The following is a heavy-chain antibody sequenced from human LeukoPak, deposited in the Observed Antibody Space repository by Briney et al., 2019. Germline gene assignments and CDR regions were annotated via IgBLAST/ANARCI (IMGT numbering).Heavy chain of an antibody. CDR3: ARINDFWSGPTLDV. V-gene: IGHV4-30-2*01. J-gene: IGHJ6*02. CDR2: IYHSGSGST. D-gene: IGHD3-3*01. CDR1: GGSISSGGHS. Sequence: SQTLSLTCTVSGGSISSGGHSWSWIRQPPGKGLEWIGYIYHSGSGSTYYNPSLMSRVTISIDKSKNQFSLKLNSVTAADTAVYYSARINDFWSGPTLDVWGQGTTVTVSS.